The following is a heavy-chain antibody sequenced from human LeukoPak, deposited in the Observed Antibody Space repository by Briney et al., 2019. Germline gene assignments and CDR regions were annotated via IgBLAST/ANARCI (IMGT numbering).Heavy chain of an antibody. V-gene: IGHV4-39*07. CDR1: GDSISGSSYY. Sequence: KPSETLSLTCSVSGDSISGSSYYWGWIRQPPGEGLEWIGSIYYSGSTNYNPSLKSRVTISVDTSKNQFSLKLSSVTAADTAVYYCARVTGRVATIDYWGQGTLVTVSS. D-gene: IGHD5-12*01. J-gene: IGHJ4*02. CDR3: ARVTGRVATIDY. CDR2: IYYSGST.